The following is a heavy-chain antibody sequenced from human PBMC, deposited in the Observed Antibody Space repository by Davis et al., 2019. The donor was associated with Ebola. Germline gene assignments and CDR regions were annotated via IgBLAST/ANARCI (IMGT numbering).Heavy chain of an antibody. D-gene: IGHD3-10*01. J-gene: IGHJ5*02. Sequence: GESLKISCAASGFAFSGYAMHWVRQAPGRGLEWVAVKASDVRNEYYADSVKGRFTISRDNSKNTLYLQMNSLRAEDTAVYYCARVKGELWFGEFDPWGQGTLVTVSS. V-gene: IGHV3-30*14. CDR2: KASDVRNE. CDR1: GFAFSGYA. CDR3: ARVKGELWFGEFDP.